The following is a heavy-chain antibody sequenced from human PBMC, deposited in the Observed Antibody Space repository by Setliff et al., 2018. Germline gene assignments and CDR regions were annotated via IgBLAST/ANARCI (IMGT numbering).Heavy chain of an antibody. J-gene: IGHJ3*02. D-gene: IGHD3-22*01. CDR1: GYTFISYY. V-gene: IGHV1-46*01. CDR3: ARALITTIVVGAFDI. CDR2: INPSSGRT. Sequence: ASVKVSCKASGYTFISYYMHWVRQAPGLGLEWMGTINPSSGRTSYAQKFQGRVTITADKSTSTAYMELSSLRYEDTAVYYCARALITTIVVGAFDIWGQGTMVTVSS.